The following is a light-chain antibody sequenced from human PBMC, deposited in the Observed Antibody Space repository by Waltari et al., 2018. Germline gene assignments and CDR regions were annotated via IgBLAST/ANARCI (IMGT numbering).Light chain of an antibody. V-gene: IGLV1-47*01. J-gene: IGLJ3*02. CDR2: RNN. Sequence: QSVLTQPPSASVTPGHRSTISCSGRRSNIGSNYVYWYQQLPGTAPNLLINRNNRRPSGVPDRFSGSKSGTSAALAISGLRSEDEADYYCAAWDDSLSGSWVFGGGTKLTVL. CDR3: AAWDDSLSGSWV. CDR1: RSNIGSNY.